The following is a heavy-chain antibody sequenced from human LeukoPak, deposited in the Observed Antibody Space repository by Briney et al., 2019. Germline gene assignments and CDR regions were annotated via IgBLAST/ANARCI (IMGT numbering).Heavy chain of an antibody. CDR2: ISTSGNT. Sequence: SETLSLTCTVSGGSISSYYWSWIRQPAGKGLEWIGRISTSGNTNYNPSLTSRVTMPVDKSKNQFSLNLNSVTAADTAVYFCARVNSSGSFHDYWGQGARVTVSS. J-gene: IGHJ4*02. CDR3: ARVNSSGSFHDY. CDR1: GGSISSYY. D-gene: IGHD3-22*01. V-gene: IGHV4-4*07.